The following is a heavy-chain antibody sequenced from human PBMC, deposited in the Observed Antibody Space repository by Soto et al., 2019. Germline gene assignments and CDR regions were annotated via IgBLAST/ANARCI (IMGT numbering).Heavy chain of an antibody. CDR1: GGSFSGYT. V-gene: IGHV4-34*01. CDR2: INAAGSP. D-gene: IGHD2-15*01. CDR3: ARGLFSGTSYSGVCYVFDY. Sequence: QVQRQQRGAGLLKPSETLSLTRAAHGGSFSGYTRTWIRQSPGKGLEWIGQINAAGSPIYNPSLKSRLSISVGTSNTGSFLDLTSVPAADTALYYCARGLFSGTSYSGVCYVFDYWGQGPLVTVSS. J-gene: IGHJ4*02.